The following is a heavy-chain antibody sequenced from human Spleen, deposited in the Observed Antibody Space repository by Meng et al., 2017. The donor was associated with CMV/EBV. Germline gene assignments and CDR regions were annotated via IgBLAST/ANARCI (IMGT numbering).Heavy chain of an antibody. CDR3: ARGRPTPVLRFLEWYIPGRYFDY. D-gene: IGHD3-3*01. V-gene: IGHV4-34*01. CDR1: GGSFSGYY. Sequence: QGELLEWGAGLLKPSETLSLPCAVYGGSFSGYYWSWIRQPPGKGLEGIGEINHSGSTNYNPSLKSRVTISVDTSKNQFSLKLSSVTAADTAVYYCARGRPTPVLRFLEWYIPGRYFDYWGQGTLVTVSS. J-gene: IGHJ4*02. CDR2: INHSGST.